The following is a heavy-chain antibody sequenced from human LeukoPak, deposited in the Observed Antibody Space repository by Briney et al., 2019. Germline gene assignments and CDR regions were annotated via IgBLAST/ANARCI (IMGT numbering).Heavy chain of an antibody. Sequence: GASVKVSCKASGYTFTSYAMNWVRQAPGQGLEWMGWINTNTGNPTYTQGFTGRFVFSLDTSVSTAYLQITSLKADDTALYYCARAYQPLGELSFPHSWGQGTLVTVSS. D-gene: IGHD3-16*02. CDR2: INTNTGNP. V-gene: IGHV7-4-1*02. J-gene: IGHJ4*02. CDR3: ARAYQPLGELSFPHS. CDR1: GYTFTSYA.